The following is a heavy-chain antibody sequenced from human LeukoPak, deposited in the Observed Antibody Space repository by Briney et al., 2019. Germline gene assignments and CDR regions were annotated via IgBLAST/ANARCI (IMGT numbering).Heavy chain of an antibody. V-gene: IGHV3-23*01. Sequence: GGSLRLSCAASGFTFSSYAMSWVRQAPGKGLEWVSAISGSGGSTYYADSVKGRFTISRDNSKNTLYLQMSGLRAEDTAVYYCAKEWAYDFWSGDQTGGYWGQGTLVTVSS. J-gene: IGHJ4*02. CDR3: AKEWAYDFWSGDQTGGY. D-gene: IGHD3-3*01. CDR2: ISGSGGST. CDR1: GFTFSSYA.